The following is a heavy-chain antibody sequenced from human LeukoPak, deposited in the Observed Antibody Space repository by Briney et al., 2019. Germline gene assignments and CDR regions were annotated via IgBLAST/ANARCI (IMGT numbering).Heavy chain of an antibody. J-gene: IGHJ3*02. CDR2: VTSTNKI. V-gene: IGHV3-69-1*01. CDR1: GFTFSSHS. CDR3: ARAQTLFWEFDGFDI. Sequence: GGSLRLSCVASGFTFSSHSINWVRQAPGKGLEWIATVTSTNKIHYADSVKGRFTISRDNAENSVYLQMNSLRDEDTAVYSCARAQTLFWEFDGFDIWGRGTEVTVSS. D-gene: IGHD3-3*01.